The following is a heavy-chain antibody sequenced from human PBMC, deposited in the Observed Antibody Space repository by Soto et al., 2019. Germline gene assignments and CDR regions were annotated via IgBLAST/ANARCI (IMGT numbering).Heavy chain of an antibody. Sequence: QVQLVQSGAEVKKPGASVKVSCKASGYTFTSYGISWVRQAPGQGLEWMGWISAYNGNTNYAQKRPGRVTLTTETSTSTAYMELRSLISDDTAVYYCARCGGDCQYYYYYYMDVWGKGTTVTVSS. CDR1: GYTFTSYG. CDR3: ARCGGDCQYYYYYYMDV. J-gene: IGHJ6*03. CDR2: ISAYNGNT. V-gene: IGHV1-18*01. D-gene: IGHD2-21*01.